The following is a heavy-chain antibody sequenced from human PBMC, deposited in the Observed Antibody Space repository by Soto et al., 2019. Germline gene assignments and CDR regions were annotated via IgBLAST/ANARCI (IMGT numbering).Heavy chain of an antibody. V-gene: IGHV3-33*01. Sequence: QVQLVESGGGVVQPGRSLRLSCAASGFPFSSYVMHWVRQAPGKGLEWVAIIGYHGSNKDYADSVKGRFTISRENSKNPLYLQMNSLAAEDTAVYYCARDRHYGSGRTSAFDIWGQGTMVTVSS. J-gene: IGHJ3*02. CDR1: GFPFSSYV. D-gene: IGHD3-10*01. CDR2: IGYHGSNK. CDR3: ARDRHYGSGRTSAFDI.